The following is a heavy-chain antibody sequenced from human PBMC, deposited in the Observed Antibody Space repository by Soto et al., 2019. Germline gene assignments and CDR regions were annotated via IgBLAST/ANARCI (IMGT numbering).Heavy chain of an antibody. Sequence: SETLSLTCTVSGGSISSGDYYWSWIRQPPGKGLEWIGYIYYSGSTYYNPSLKSRVTISVDTSKNQFSLKLSSVTAADTAVYYCARTLDYGGNSFQHWGQGTLVTVSS. CDR3: ARTLDYGGNSFQH. CDR2: IYYSGST. J-gene: IGHJ1*01. CDR1: GGSISSGDYY. D-gene: IGHD4-17*01. V-gene: IGHV4-30-4*02.